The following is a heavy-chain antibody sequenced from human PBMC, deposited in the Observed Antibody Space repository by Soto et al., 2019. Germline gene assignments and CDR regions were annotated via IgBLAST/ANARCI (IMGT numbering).Heavy chain of an antibody. D-gene: IGHD5-18*01. CDR2: IYYSGNT. CDR1: GGFINNYY. J-gene: IGHJ4*02. Sequence: PSETLSLTCTVSGGFINNYYWSWIRQPPGKGLEWIGYIYYSGNTNYNPSLKSRVTISVDTSRNQFSLRLTSVTAADAAVYYCARGVPGDSYGYYFDSWGQGTLVTVSS. V-gene: IGHV4-59*01. CDR3: ARGVPGDSYGYYFDS.